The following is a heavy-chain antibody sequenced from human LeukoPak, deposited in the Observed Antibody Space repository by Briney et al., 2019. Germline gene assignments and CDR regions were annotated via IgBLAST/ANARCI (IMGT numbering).Heavy chain of an antibody. CDR1: GGTFSSYA. CDR3: ARDSDTVTTSYDAFDI. D-gene: IGHD4-17*01. Sequence: SVKVSCKASGGTFSSYAISWVRQAPGQGLEWMGGIIPIFGTANYAQKFQGRVTITADESTSTAYMELSSLRSEDTAVYYCARDSDTVTTSYDAFDIWGQGTMVTVSS. J-gene: IGHJ3*02. CDR2: IIPIFGTA. V-gene: IGHV1-69*13.